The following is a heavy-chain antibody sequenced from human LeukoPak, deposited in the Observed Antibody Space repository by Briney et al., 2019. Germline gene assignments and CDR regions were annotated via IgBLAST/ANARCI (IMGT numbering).Heavy chain of an antibody. CDR2: IRYSVRT. CDR3: ARLPDVSGWPFDY. CDR1: DDSISRDF. Sequence: SETLSLTCTASDDSISRDFWTWIRQPPGKGLEWIGYIRYSVRTEYNLSLKSRVTISIQTSKNQFSLKSTSVTAADTVIYYCARLPDVSGWPFDYWGQGILVTVSS. J-gene: IGHJ4*02. D-gene: IGHD6-19*01. V-gene: IGHV4-59*01.